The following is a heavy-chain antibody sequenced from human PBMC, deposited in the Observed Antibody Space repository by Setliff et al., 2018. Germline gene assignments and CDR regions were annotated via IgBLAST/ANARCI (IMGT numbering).Heavy chain of an antibody. D-gene: IGHD6-19*01. Sequence: SETLSLTCAVSGYSISSGYYWGWIRQPPGKGLEWIGSIYHSGSTYYNPSLKSRVTMSIDTSKNQFSLKLNSVTAADMAVYYCAREQWLDPPGYYYMDVWAKGTTVIVSS. CDR3: AREQWLDPPGYYYMDV. V-gene: IGHV4-38-2*02. J-gene: IGHJ6*03. CDR1: GYSISSGYY. CDR2: IYHSGST.